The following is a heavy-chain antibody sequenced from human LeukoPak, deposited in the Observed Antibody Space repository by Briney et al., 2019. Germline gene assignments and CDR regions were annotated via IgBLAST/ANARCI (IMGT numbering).Heavy chain of an antibody. CDR1: GYTFTSYD. Sequence: GASVKVSCKASGYTFTSYDINWVRQATGQGLEWMGWMNPNSGNTGYAQKFQGRVTITRNTSISTAYMELSSLRSEDTAVYYCARAPQTGDILPFDYWGQGTLVTVSS. J-gene: IGHJ4*02. CDR3: ARAPQTGDILPFDY. V-gene: IGHV1-8*03. D-gene: IGHD7-27*01. CDR2: MNPNSGNT.